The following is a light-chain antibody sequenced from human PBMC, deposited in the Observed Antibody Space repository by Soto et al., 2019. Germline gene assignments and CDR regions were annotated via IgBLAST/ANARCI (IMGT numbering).Light chain of an antibody. CDR3: QQYGSSPPLS. J-gene: IGKJ4*01. CDR1: QSVSSY. CDR2: GAS. Sequence: VMTPSPATLSVSPVERATLSCRASQSVSSYLAWYQQKPGQAPRLLIYGASTRATDIPARFSGSGSGTEITLTISSLQSEDFAVYHCQQYGSSPPLSFGGGTKVEI. V-gene: IGKV3-15*01.